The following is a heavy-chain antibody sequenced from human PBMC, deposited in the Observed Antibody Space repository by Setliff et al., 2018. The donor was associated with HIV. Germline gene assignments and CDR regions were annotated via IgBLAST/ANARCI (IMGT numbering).Heavy chain of an antibody. Sequence: PGGSLRLSCVASGFTFSRYWMSWVRQAPGKGLEFVANIKEDGSVTNYVDSVKGRFTISRDNAKNLVFLQMNSLRAEDTAVYYCARYEYSSSPAFDYWGQGTLVTSPQ. J-gene: IGHJ4*02. CDR3: ARYEYSSSPAFDY. D-gene: IGHD6-6*01. CDR2: IKEDGSVT. V-gene: IGHV3-7*03. CDR1: GFTFSRYW.